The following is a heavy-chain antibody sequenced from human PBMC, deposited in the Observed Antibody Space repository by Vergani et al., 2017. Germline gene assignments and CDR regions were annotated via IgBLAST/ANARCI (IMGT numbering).Heavy chain of an antibody. CDR1: GFTFGYYA. Sequence: VQLVESGGDLVQPGRSLRLSCTASGFTFGYYAMDWFRQAPGQGLEWVGGIRSKAYGQATIYAASVKGRFTISRDDSKSIAYLQMNNLQNEDTAMYYCVRDQVTMLRGSDALDIWGQGTMVTVSS. CDR3: VRDQVTMLRGSDALDI. CDR2: IRSKAYGQAT. J-gene: IGHJ3*02. D-gene: IGHD3-10*01. V-gene: IGHV3-49*03.